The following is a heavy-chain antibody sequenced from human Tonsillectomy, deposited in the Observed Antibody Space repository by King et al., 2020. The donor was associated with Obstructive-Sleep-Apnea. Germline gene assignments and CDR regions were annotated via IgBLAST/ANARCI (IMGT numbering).Heavy chain of an antibody. CDR1: GFTFSSYY. D-gene: IGHD6-13*01. J-gene: IGHJ3*02. V-gene: IGHV3-48*04. CDR3: ARSAAAGNRPDAFAI. CDR2: ISSSSSTM. Sequence: VQLVESGGGLVQPGGSLRLSCAASGFTFSSYYMNWVRQAPGKGLEWVSYISSSSSTMYYADSVKGRFTISRDNAKNSLYLQMNSLRAEDTALYYCARSAAAGNRPDAFAIWGQGTMVTVSS.